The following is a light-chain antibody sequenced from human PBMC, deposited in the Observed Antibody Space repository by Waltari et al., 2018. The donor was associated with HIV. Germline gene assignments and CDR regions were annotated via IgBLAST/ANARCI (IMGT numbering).Light chain of an antibody. CDR2: WAS. CDR3: QQYYSTPLT. J-gene: IGKJ4*01. V-gene: IGKV4-1*01. Sequence: DIVMTQSPDSLAVSLGERDTITCQSSQSVLSNSNNKNYLAWYQQKSGQSPKLLIYWASTRESGVPDRFSGSGSGTDFSLSISSLQAEDVAVYYCQQYYSTPLTFGGGTKVEIK. CDR1: QSVLSNSNNKNY.